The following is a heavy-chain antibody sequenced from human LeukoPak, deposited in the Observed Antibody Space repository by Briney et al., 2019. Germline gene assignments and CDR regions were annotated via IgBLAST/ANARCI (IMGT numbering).Heavy chain of an antibody. CDR3: ARDFFPIVDSSWYEIGY. V-gene: IGHV3-30-3*01. D-gene: IGHD6-13*01. CDR2: ISYDGYDK. Sequence: TGGSLRLSCAASGFTFNGYAMYWVRQTPGKGLEWVTLISYDGYDKSYADSVRGRFTISRDNSKNTLYLQMDSLRSEDTAVYYCARDFFPIVDSSWYEIGYWGQGTLVTVSS. J-gene: IGHJ4*02. CDR1: GFTFNGYA.